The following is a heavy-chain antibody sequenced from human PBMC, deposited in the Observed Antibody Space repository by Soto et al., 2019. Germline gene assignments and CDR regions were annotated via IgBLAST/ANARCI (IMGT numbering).Heavy chain of an antibody. V-gene: IGHV3-66*01. CDR1: GFTVRSNY. CDR2: IYSGGST. D-gene: IGHD6-13*01. J-gene: IGHJ3*02. Sequence: GGSMRLSSAASGFTVRSNYMSWVRQAPGKGLEWVSVIYSGGSTYYADSVKGRFTISRDNSKNTLYLQMNSLRAEDTAVYYCASFIASPIWGQGTMVTVSS. CDR3: ASFIASPI.